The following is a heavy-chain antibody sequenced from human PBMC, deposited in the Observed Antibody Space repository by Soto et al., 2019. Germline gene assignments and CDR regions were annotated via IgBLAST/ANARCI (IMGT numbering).Heavy chain of an antibody. Sequence: QVQLVESGGGVVQPGRSLRLSCAASGFTFSSYGMHWVRQAPGKGLEWVAVISYDGNNKYYADSVKGRITISRDNSKNTLYLQMNSLRADDTAVYYCARGGRWLQGNDYWGQGTLVTVSS. J-gene: IGHJ4*02. CDR1: GFTFSSYG. D-gene: IGHD5-12*01. CDR2: ISYDGNNK. V-gene: IGHV3-30*03. CDR3: ARGGRWLQGNDY.